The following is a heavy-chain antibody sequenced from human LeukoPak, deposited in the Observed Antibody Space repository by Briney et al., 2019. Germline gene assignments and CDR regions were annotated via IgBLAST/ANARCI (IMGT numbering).Heavy chain of an antibody. Sequence: GGSLRPSCAASGFTFTTFEMNWVRPAPGKGLEWVSYISSRGSPICYADPVQGRFTISRDNDKNSLYLQMNSLRGEDTAIYYCAELGITMIGGVWGKGTTVTISS. CDR2: ISSRGSPI. CDR1: GFTFTTFE. D-gene: IGHD3-10*02. J-gene: IGHJ6*04. V-gene: IGHV3-48*03. CDR3: AELGITMIGGV.